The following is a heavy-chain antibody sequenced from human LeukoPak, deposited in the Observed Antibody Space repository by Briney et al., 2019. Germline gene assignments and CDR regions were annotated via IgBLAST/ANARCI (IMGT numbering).Heavy chain of an antibody. CDR2: IYYNGST. CDR3: ARKGGHFDY. V-gene: IGHV4-59*01. J-gene: IGHJ4*02. CDR1: GGSISYYY. Sequence: PSETLSLTCTVSGGSISYYYWSWIRQSPGKGLEWIGYIYYNGSTNYNPSLKSRVTISVDMSKNQFSPKVTSVTAADTAIYYCARKGGHFDYWGQGTLVTVSS. D-gene: IGHD2-15*01.